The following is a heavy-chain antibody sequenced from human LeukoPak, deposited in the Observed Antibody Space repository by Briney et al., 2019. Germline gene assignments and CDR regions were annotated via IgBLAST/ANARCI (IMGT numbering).Heavy chain of an antibody. J-gene: IGHJ4*02. Sequence: GGSLRLSCAASGFTFSNYGMSWVRQAPGKGLQWVSGISGSGGERYYTESVKGRFTISRDNSKNTLYLQMNSPRAEDTAVYYCAKDYYALLWFGEFNRKYYFDYWGQGTLVTVSS. V-gene: IGHV3-23*01. CDR3: AKDYYALLWFGEFNRKYYFDY. D-gene: IGHD3-10*01. CDR2: ISGSGGER. CDR1: GFTFSNYG.